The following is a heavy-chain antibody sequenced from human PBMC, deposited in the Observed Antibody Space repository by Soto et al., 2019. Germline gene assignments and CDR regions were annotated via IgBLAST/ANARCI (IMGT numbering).Heavy chain of an antibody. CDR2: ISGSGAST. J-gene: IGHJ4*02. CDR3: ARGSRWTPFDY. Sequence: PGGSLRLSCAASGFNFSSYAMSWVRQAPGKGLEWVSSISGSGASTFYADSVKGRFTISRDNSKNMLFLQINSLRADDTAEYYCARGSRWTPFDYWGQGTLVTVSS. V-gene: IGHV3-23*01. CDR1: GFNFSSYA. D-gene: IGHD1-1*01.